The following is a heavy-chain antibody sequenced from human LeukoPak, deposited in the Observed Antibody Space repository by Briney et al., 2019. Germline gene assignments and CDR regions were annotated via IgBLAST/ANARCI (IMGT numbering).Heavy chain of an antibody. Sequence: SQTLSLTCAISGDSVSRNSVAWNWIRQSPSRGLECLGRTYYRSKWYNDYAVSVRSRISINPDTSKNQFSLQLNSVTPEDTAVYYCARDRFLHYFHYWGQGTLVTVSS. D-gene: IGHD2/OR15-2a*01. J-gene: IGHJ4*02. CDR3: ARDRFLHYFHY. V-gene: IGHV6-1*01. CDR1: GDSVSRNSVA. CDR2: TYYRSKWYN.